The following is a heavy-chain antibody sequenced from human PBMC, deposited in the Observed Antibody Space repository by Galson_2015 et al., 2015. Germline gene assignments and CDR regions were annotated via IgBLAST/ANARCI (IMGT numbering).Heavy chain of an antibody. V-gene: IGHV3-30*18. J-gene: IGHJ4*02. CDR2: ISYDGSNK. CDR3: AKGQGGWYKY. CDR1: GFTFSSYG. Sequence: SLRLSCAASGFTFSSYGMHWVRQAPGKGLEWVAVISYDGSNKYYADSVKGRFTISRDNSKNTLYLQMNSLRAEDTAVYYCAKGQGGWYKYWGQGTLVTVSS. D-gene: IGHD6-19*01.